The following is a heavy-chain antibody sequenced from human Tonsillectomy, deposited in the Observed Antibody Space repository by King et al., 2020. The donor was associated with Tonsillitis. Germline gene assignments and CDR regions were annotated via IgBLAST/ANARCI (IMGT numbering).Heavy chain of an antibody. J-gene: IGHJ2*01. Sequence: VQLQESGPGLVKPSETLSLICTVSGGSINSYYCSWIRQPPGKGLEWIGYIYYSGSTNYNPSLKSRVTMSVDTSKNQFSLRVTSVTAADTAVYYCATSDTYGRWYFDLWGRGTLVTVSS. CDR2: IYYSGST. V-gene: IGHV4-59*01. D-gene: IGHD5-18*01. CDR3: ATSDTYGRWYFDL. CDR1: GGSINSYY.